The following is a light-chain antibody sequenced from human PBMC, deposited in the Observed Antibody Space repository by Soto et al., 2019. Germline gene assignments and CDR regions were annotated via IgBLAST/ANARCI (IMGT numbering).Light chain of an antibody. CDR3: QQYNVWPLT. CDR1: QSVSSN. Sequence: IVMTQSPATLSVSPGERATLSCRASQSVSSNLAWYQQEPGQTPKLLIYVASTWATGIPARFSGSGSGTEFTLTISSLQSEDFAVYYCQQYNVWPLTFGGGTKVEFK. J-gene: IGKJ4*01. V-gene: IGKV3-15*01. CDR2: VAS.